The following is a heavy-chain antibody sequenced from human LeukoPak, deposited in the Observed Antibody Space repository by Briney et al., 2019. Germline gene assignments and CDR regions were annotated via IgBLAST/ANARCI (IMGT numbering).Heavy chain of an antibody. J-gene: IGHJ4*02. CDR3: ARWSNYYDRSGWGTNYFDY. V-gene: IGHV4-59*08. CDR1: GGTISSYY. Sequence: SEALSLICTVSGGTISSYYWNWIRQPPGKGLEWIGYIHDSGSTKYNPSLKSRVAISVDTSKNQFSLKLSSVTAADTAVYYCARWSNYYDRSGWGTNYFDYWGQGNLVTVSS. CDR2: IHDSGST. D-gene: IGHD3-22*01.